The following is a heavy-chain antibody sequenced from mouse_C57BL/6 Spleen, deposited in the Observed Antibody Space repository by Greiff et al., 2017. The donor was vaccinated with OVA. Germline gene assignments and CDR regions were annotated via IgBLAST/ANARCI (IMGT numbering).Heavy chain of an antibody. CDR2: IYPGDGDT. CDR3: ARSIYYDYLYYAMDY. J-gene: IGHJ4*01. Sequence: QVQLQQSGPELVKPGASVKISCKASGYAFSSSWMNWVKQRPGKGLEWIGRIYPGDGDTNYNGKFKGKATLTADKSSSTAYMQLSSLTSEDSAVYFCARSIYYDYLYYAMDYWGQGTSVTVSS. CDR1: GYAFSSSW. D-gene: IGHD2-4*01. V-gene: IGHV1-82*01.